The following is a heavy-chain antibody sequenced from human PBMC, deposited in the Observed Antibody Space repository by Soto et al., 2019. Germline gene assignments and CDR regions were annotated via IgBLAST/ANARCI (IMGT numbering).Heavy chain of an antibody. D-gene: IGHD3-22*01. CDR3: AKEWVYDSSGWSFDY. CDR2: ISYDGSNK. J-gene: IGHJ4*02. V-gene: IGHV3-30*18. Sequence: VAVISYDGSNKYYADSVKGRFTISRDNSKNTLYLQMNSPRAEDTAVYYCAKEWVYDSSGWSFDYWGQGTLVTVSS.